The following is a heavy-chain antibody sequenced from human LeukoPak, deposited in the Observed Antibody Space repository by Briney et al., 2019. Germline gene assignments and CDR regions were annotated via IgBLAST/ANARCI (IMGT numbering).Heavy chain of an antibody. CDR2: IKSKSDARTT. CDR1: GFTFSNAW. CDR3: TIDPGAGGY. V-gene: IGHV3-15*01. D-gene: IGHD3-10*01. Sequence: GGSITLSCAASGFTFSNAWMNWVRQAPGKGLEWIGRIKSKSDARTTDYAARVKGRFTISRDDTKKTLYVQMNSLKIEDTAVYYCTIDPGAGGYWGQGTLVTASS. J-gene: IGHJ4*02.